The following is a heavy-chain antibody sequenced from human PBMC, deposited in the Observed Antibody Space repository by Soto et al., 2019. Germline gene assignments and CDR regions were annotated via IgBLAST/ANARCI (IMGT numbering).Heavy chain of an antibody. V-gene: IGHV1-3*01. CDR3: AVGGTSAALDY. CDR2: INAGNGNT. J-gene: IGHJ4*02. Sequence: ASVKVSCKASGYTFTNYTMYWVRQAPGQRLEWMGWINAGNGNTKYSQKFQGRVTITRDTSASTAYMVLSSLRSEDTAVFYCAVGGTSAALDYWGEGTLVTVS. D-gene: IGHD3-16*01. CDR1: GYTFTNYT.